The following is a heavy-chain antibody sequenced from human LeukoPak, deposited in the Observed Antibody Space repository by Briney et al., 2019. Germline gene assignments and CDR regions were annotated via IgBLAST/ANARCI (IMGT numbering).Heavy chain of an antibody. D-gene: IGHD6-13*01. V-gene: IGHV3-66*02. J-gene: IGHJ4*02. CDR2: IYGAGAA. CDR1: GINVSANY. CDR3: VSSTGQQLIPYDY. Sequence: PGGSLRLSCAASGINVSANYMTWIRQAPGKGLEWVSLIYGAGAAYYAESVRGRFIISRDNSKNTLFLQMNGLRAEDTAVYYCVSSTGQQLIPYDYWGQGTHVAVSS.